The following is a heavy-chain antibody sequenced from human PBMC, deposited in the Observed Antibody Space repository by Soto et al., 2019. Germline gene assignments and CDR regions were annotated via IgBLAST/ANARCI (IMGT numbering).Heavy chain of an antibody. CDR3: ARLAADLGVEPIRYDMDV. D-gene: IGHD3-3*01. CDR2: IYPGDSDT. V-gene: IGHV5-51*01. J-gene: IGHJ6*03. Sequence: GESLKISCKGSGYSFSRHWIAWVRQKPGKGLEWMGIIYPGDSDTRYSPSFQGQVTISVDKSVSTAYLQWSSLKASDTAMYYCARLAADLGVEPIRYDMDVWGKGTTVTVSS. CDR1: GYSFSRHW.